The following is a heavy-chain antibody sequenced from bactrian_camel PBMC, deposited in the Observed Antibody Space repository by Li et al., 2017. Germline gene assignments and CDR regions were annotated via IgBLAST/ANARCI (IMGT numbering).Heavy chain of an antibody. V-gene: IGHV3-1*01. CDR2: ISSIGST. Sequence: VQLVESGGGSVQPGGSLRLSCSAPGFSFDDADMAWARQAPGNPGNVCEWVSTISSIGSTYVADSVKGRFTISKDNERKILYLQMNSLRPNDTGMYYCA. CDR1: GFSFDDAD.